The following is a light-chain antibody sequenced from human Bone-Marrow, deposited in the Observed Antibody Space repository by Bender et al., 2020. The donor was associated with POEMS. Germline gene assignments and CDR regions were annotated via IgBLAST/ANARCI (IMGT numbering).Light chain of an antibody. CDR3: QSYDSDLNGWV. CDR1: TSDLGDYTH. CDR2: ANI. V-gene: IGLV1-40*01. Sequence: QSALTQPPSASGSPGQSVTISCTGTTSDLGDYTHVSWYQHLPGTAPKLLIYANINRPSEIPDRFSGSQSGTSASLAITGLQSEDEAAYFCQSYDSDLNGWVFGGGTKLTVL. J-gene: IGLJ3*02.